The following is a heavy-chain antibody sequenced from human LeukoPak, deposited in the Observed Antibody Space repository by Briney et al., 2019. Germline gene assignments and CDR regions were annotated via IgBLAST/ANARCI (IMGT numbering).Heavy chain of an antibody. CDR2: IYPGDSDT. CDR3: ARHGPVPATGDAFDI. Sequence: APLITSGKGSGYSFTNYWIGWVRQLPGKGQEWMAIIYPGDSDTRNSPSFQGNVTISPDKSINTAYLQWSSLKASDTAMYYCARHGPVPATGDAFDIWGQGTMVTVSS. CDR1: GYSFTNYW. D-gene: IGHD2-2*01. J-gene: IGHJ3*02. V-gene: IGHV5-51*01.